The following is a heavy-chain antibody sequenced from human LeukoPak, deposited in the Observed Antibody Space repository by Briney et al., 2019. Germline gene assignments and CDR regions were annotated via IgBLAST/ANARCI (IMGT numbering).Heavy chain of an antibody. CDR3: ARDRGWGSSGYYVDY. D-gene: IGHD3-22*01. J-gene: IGHJ4*02. V-gene: IGHV3-48*03. Sequence: SGGSLRLSCAASGFTFSSYEMNWVRQAPGKGLEWISYISSSGSTIDSADSVKGRFTISRDNAKNSLYLQMNSLRAEDTAVYYCARDRGWGSSGYYVDYWGQGTLVTVSS. CDR2: ISSSGSTI. CDR1: GFTFSSYE.